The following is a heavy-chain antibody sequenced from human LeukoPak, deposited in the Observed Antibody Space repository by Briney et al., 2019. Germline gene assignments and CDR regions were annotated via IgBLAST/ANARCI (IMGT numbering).Heavy chain of an antibody. CDR2: ISYDGNNK. D-gene: IGHD3-10*01. V-gene: IGHV3-30*04. CDR1: GFTFSSYV. CDR3: ARIQGDSGSVD. J-gene: IGHJ4*02. Sequence: PGGSLRLSCEASGFTFSSYVLHWVRQAQSKGLECVAVISYDGNNKYYADSVKGRFTISRDNSKNTLFLQMNSLRPEDTAVYYCARIQGDSGSVDWGQGTLVTVSS.